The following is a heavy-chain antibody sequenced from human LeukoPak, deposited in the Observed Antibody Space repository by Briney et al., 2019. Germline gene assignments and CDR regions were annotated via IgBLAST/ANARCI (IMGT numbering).Heavy chain of an antibody. CDR3: ARPTTVDDAFDI. CDR2: ISAYNGNA. V-gene: IGHV1-18*01. CDR1: GYTFTSYG. D-gene: IGHD4-23*01. Sequence: ASVKVSCKASGYTFTSYGISWVRQAPGQGLEWMGWISAYNGNANYAQKLQGRVTMTTDTSTSTAYMELRSLRSDDTAVYYCARPTTVDDAFDIWGQGTMVTVSS. J-gene: IGHJ3*02.